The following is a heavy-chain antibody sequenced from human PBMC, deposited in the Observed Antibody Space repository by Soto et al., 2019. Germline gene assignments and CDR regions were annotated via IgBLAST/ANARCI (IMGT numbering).Heavy chain of an antibody. Sequence: HPGGSLRLSCAASGFTFSSYGMHWVRQAPGKGLEWVAVISYDGSNKYYADSVKGRFTISRDNSKNTLYLQMNSLRAEDTAVYYCARGYDILTGYSPGFDYWGQGTLVTVSS. CDR3: ARGYDILTGYSPGFDY. V-gene: IGHV3-33*01. CDR1: GFTFSSYG. J-gene: IGHJ4*02. D-gene: IGHD3-9*01. CDR2: ISYDGSNK.